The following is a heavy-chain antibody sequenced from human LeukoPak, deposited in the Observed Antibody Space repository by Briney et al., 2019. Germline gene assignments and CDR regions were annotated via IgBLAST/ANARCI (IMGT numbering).Heavy chain of an antibody. V-gene: IGHV4-31*03. CDR2: IYYSGST. CDR1: GSSISSGGYY. D-gene: IGHD3-9*01. Sequence: SETLSLTCTVSGSSISSGGYYWSWIRQHPGKGLEWIGYIYYSGSTYYNPSLKSRVTISVDTSKNQFSLKLSSVTAADTAVYYCATGPNYDILTGYYYYYMDVWGKGTTVTVSS. CDR3: ATGPNYDILTGYYYYYMDV. J-gene: IGHJ6*03.